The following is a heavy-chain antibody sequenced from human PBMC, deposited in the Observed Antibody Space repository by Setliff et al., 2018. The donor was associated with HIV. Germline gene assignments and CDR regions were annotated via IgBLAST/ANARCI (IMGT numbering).Heavy chain of an antibody. CDR2: VYPSGST. V-gene: IGHV4-61*09. J-gene: IGHJ4*02. CDR1: GGSISTTTYF. D-gene: IGHD5-12*01. CDR3: AKSSPSIGYISDH. Sequence: SETLSLTCTVSGGSISTTTYFWTWIRQPAGKGLEWIGHVYPSGSTNYNPSLQSRVAISVDTSKNQFTLQLSSVTAADTAMYFCAKSSPSIGYISDHWGQGTLVTVSS.